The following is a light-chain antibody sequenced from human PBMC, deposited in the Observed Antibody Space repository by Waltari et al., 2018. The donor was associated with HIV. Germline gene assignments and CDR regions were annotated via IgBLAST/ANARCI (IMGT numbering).Light chain of an antibody. CDR2: GSS. Sequence: EIVLTQSPGTLSLSPGERATLSCSTSQSVSSSYLAWYQQKPGQAPRVLIYGSSSRATATPDRFRGSGSGTDFTLTISRLEPEDFAVYYCQQYGSSPFTFGPGTKVNIK. J-gene: IGKJ3*01. CDR3: QQYGSSPFT. V-gene: IGKV3-20*01. CDR1: QSVSSSY.